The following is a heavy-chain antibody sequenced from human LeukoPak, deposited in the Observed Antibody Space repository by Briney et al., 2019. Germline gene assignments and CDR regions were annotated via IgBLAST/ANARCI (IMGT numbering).Heavy chain of an antibody. Sequence: GGSLRLSCAASGFSFSSYSMNWVRQAPGKGLEWVSYISSSSSSIYYADSVKGRFTISRDNAKNSLYLQMNSLRAEDTAVYYCARIAVAGIDYWGQGTLVTVSS. D-gene: IGHD6-19*01. CDR3: ARIAVAGIDY. CDR2: ISSSSSSI. J-gene: IGHJ4*02. CDR1: GFSFSSYS. V-gene: IGHV3-48*01.